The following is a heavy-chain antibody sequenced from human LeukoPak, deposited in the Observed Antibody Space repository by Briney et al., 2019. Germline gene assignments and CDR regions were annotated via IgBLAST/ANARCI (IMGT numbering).Heavy chain of an antibody. Sequence: GASVKVSCKVSGYTLTELSMHWVRQAPGKGLEWMGGFDPEDGETIYAQKFQGRVTMTEDTSTDTAYMELSSLRSDDTAVYYCARDVAANPNWNDAYAFDIWGQGTMVTVSS. V-gene: IGHV1-24*01. J-gene: IGHJ3*02. CDR2: FDPEDGET. CDR1: GYTLTELS. CDR3: ARDVAANPNWNDAYAFDI. D-gene: IGHD1-1*01.